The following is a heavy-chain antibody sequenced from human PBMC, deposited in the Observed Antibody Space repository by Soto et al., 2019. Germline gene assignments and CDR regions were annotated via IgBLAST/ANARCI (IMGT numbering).Heavy chain of an antibody. CDR3: ASLVRGYSCGAGHCFDY. Sequence: PQETLSLTWTVSGASISSDFWSWVLQPPGRGLEWIAYIYDSGSTNYNPSLKSRVTILLDTSKKQFSLKLSSVTAADTAVYYCASLVRGYSCGAGHCFDYWGQGALVSVSS. D-gene: IGHD5-18*01. CDR2: IYDSGST. CDR1: GASISSDF. V-gene: IGHV4-59*01. J-gene: IGHJ4*02.